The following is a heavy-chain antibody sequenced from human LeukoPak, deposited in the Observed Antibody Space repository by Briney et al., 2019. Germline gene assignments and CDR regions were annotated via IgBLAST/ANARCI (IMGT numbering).Heavy chain of an antibody. CDR2: ISSSSSYI. Sequence: GGSLRLSCAASGFTFSSYSMNWVRQAPGKGLEWVSSISSSSSYIYYADSVKGRFTISRDNAKNSLYLQMNSLRAEDTAVYYCARGRGIRYSGSYDFDYWGQGTLVTVSS. V-gene: IGHV3-21*01. CDR1: GFTFSSYS. D-gene: IGHD1-26*01. J-gene: IGHJ4*02. CDR3: ARGRGIRYSGSYDFDY.